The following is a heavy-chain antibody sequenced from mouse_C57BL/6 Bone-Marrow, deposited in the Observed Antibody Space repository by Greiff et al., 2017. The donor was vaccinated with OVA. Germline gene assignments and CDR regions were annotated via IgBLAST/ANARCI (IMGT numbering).Heavy chain of an antibody. V-gene: IGHV1-22*01. CDR3: ARRTGDYDFYAMDY. J-gene: IGHJ4*01. CDR1: GYTFTDYN. D-gene: IGHD2-4*01. CDR2: INPNNGGT. Sequence: EVMLVESGPELVKPGASVKMSCKASGYTFTDYNMHWVKQSHGKSLEWIGYINPNNGGTSYNQKFKGKATLTVNKSSSTAYMELRSLTSEDSAVYYCARRTGDYDFYAMDYWGQGTSVTVSS.